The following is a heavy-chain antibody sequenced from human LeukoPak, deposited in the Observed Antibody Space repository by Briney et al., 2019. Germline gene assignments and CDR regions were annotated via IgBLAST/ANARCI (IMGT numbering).Heavy chain of an antibody. CDR3: ARGMAVTPGSYYYYGMDV. V-gene: IGHV4-59*01. Sequence: SEALSLTCTVSGGSISSYYWSWIRQPPGKGLEWIGYIYYSGSTNYNPSLKSRVTISVDTSKNQFSLKLSSVTAADTAVYYCARGMAVTPGSYYYYGMDVWGQGTTVTVSS. CDR2: IYYSGST. CDR1: GGSISSYY. J-gene: IGHJ6*02. D-gene: IGHD2-21*02.